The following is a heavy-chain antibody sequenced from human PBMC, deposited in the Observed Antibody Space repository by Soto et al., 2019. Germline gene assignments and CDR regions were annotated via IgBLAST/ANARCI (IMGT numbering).Heavy chain of an antibody. D-gene: IGHD2-21*02. CDR3: ARGAILKRVVVEVPAMAY. CDR2: INASGGSA. Sequence: QVQLVQSGAEVKKPGASVKMSCKASGYTFTKYFMHWVRQAPGQGPEWMGMINASGGSASYAQKFKGSVTMTSATCTSTVYTEMSSLTTEDAAVYYCARGAILKRVVVEVPAMAYWGPGIRVPVSS. J-gene: IGHJ4*02. CDR1: GYTFTKYF. V-gene: IGHV1-46*01.